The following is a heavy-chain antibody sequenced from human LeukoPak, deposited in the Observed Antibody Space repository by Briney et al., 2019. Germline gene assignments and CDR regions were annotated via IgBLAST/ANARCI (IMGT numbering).Heavy chain of an antibody. D-gene: IGHD3-10*01. CDR1: GGSISSSSYY. CDR2: IYYSGST. Sequence: SETLSLTCTVSGGSISSSSYYWGWIRQPPGKGLEWIGSIYYSGSTYYNPSLKSRVTISVDTSKNQFSLKLSSVTAADTAVYYCARAVTWFGEINWFDPWGQGTLVTVSS. J-gene: IGHJ5*02. CDR3: ARAVTWFGEINWFDP. V-gene: IGHV4-39*07.